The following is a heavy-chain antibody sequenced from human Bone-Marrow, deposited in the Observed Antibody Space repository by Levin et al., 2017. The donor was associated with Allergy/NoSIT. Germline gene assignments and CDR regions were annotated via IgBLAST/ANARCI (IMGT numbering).Heavy chain of an antibody. CDR3: AKGEDTSLSQFAY. D-gene: IGHD3-16*02. Sequence: GGSLRLSCAASGFMFSRLAMSWVRQAPGKGLEWVSTIGSSGTSTYYADSVKGRFNISRDNARDIVYLQMNSLRVDDTSLYYCAKGEDTSLSQFAYWGQGTRVTVSS. CDR2: IGSSGTST. J-gene: IGHJ4*02. CDR1: GFMFSRLA. V-gene: IGHV3-23*01.